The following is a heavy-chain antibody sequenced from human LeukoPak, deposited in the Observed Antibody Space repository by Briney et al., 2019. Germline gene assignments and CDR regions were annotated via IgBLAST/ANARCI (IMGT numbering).Heavy chain of an antibody. CDR1: GGYISSYY. CDR3: ARGPYYYDSSGSQYYFDY. CDR2: IYYSVST. Sequence: SETLSLTCTVSGGYISSYYWSWIRQPPGKGLEWVEYIYYSVSTNYNPPLKSRVTISLDTPKNQLSLTLSSVRAADTAVYYCARGPYYYDSSGSQYYFDYWGQGTLVTVSS. V-gene: IGHV4-59*01. D-gene: IGHD3-22*01. J-gene: IGHJ4*02.